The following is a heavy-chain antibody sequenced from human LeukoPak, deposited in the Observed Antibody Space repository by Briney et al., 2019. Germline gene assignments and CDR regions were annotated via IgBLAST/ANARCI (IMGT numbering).Heavy chain of an antibody. Sequence: GGSLRLSCAASGFTFSSYWMHWVRQAPGKGLVWVSRIKSGGSSTSNADSVKGRFTISRDNAKNTLYLQMNSLRAEDTAVYYCAGEHSPPSSILFYVWGSYRPFDYWGQGTLVTVSS. CDR2: IKSGGSST. V-gene: IGHV3-74*01. CDR1: GFTFSSYW. CDR3: AGEHSPPSSILFYVWGSYRPFDY. J-gene: IGHJ4*02. D-gene: IGHD3-16*02.